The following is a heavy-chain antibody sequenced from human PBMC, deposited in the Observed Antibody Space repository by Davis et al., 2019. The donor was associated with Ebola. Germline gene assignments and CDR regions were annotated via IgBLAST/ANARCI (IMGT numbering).Heavy chain of an antibody. D-gene: IGHD3-10*01. CDR2: IYYSGST. V-gene: IGHV4-61*08. CDR1: GGSISSGGYY. J-gene: IGHJ6*02. CDR3: ARPRGYGSGSYSSGMDV. Sequence: MPSETLSLTCTVSGGSISSGGYYWSWIRQHPGKGLEWIGYIYYSGSTNYNPSLKSRVTISVDTSKNQFSLKLSSVTAADTAVYYCARPRGYGSGSYSSGMDVWGQGTTVTVSS.